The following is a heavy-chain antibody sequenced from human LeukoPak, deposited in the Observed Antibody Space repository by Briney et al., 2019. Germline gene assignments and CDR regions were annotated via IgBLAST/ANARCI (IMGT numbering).Heavy chain of an antibody. V-gene: IGHV3-23*01. J-gene: IGHJ4*02. CDR3: ARDLTTSDN. CDR2: ISGSGGTT. D-gene: IGHD1/OR15-1a*01. CDR1: GFSFSNYA. Sequence: PGGSLRLSCAASGFSFSNYAMSWVRQAPGKGLEWVSAISGSGGTTNYADSVKGRFTISRDNAKNTLYLQMNSLRDEDTALYYCARDLTTSDNWGQGTLVTVSS.